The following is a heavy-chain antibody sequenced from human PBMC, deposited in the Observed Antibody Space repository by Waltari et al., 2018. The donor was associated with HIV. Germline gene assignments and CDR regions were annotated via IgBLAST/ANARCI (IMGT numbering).Heavy chain of an antibody. CDR1: GFTFSSYG. Sequence: QVQLVESGGGVVPPGKSLRLSCAASGFTFSSYGIHWVRQAPGKGLGWVGVISYDGRNEYYADSVKGRFTISTDNTKNTVYLQMNSLRAEDTAVYYCAKEGWELLHFGYYFDYWGQGTLFTVSS. V-gene: IGHV3-30*18. CDR2: ISYDGRNE. J-gene: IGHJ4*02. CDR3: AKEGWELLHFGYYFDY. D-gene: IGHD1-26*01.